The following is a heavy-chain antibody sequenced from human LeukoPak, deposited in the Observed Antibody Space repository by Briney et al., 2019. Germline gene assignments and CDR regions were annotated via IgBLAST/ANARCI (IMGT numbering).Heavy chain of an antibody. Sequence: ASVKVSCKASGFTFTSSAVHWVRQAPGQGLEWMGWINPNSGGTNYAQKFQGRVTMTRDTSISTAYMELSRLRSDDTAVYYCARDKGSSWYGIDYWGQGTLVTVSS. D-gene: IGHD6-13*01. V-gene: IGHV1-2*02. CDR2: INPNSGGT. CDR1: GFTFTSSA. J-gene: IGHJ4*02. CDR3: ARDKGSSWYGIDY.